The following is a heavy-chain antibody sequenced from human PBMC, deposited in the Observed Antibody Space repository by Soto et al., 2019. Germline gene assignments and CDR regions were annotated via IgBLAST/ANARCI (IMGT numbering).Heavy chain of an antibody. V-gene: IGHV3-30-3*01. Sequence: QVQLVESGGGVVQPGRSLRLSCAASGFTFSSYAMHWVRQAPGKGLEWVAVISYDGSNKYYADSVKGRFTISRDNSKNTLYLQMNSLRAEDTAVYYCARVNDPDTAIGYWGQGTLVTVSS. J-gene: IGHJ4*02. CDR1: GFTFSSYA. CDR3: ARVNDPDTAIGY. D-gene: IGHD5-18*01. CDR2: ISYDGSNK.